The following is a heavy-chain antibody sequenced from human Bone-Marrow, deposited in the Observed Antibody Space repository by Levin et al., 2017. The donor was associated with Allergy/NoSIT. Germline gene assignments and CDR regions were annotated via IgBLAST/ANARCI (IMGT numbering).Heavy chain of an antibody. CDR2: VNQDGSET. Sequence: GGSLRLFCAASEFTFNIHWMSWVRQAPGKGLEWVANVNQDGSETYYVDSVEGRFSISRDNAKNSLYLQMNSLRAEDTAVYYCAREIYAGYSSGHFDYWGQGTLVTVSS. CDR1: EFTFNIHW. CDR3: AREIYAGYSSGHFDY. J-gene: IGHJ4*02. V-gene: IGHV3-7*03. D-gene: IGHD2-15*01.